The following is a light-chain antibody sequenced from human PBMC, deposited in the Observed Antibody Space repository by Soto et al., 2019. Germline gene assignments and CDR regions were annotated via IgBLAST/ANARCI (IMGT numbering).Light chain of an antibody. J-gene: IGLJ2*01. CDR2: DVS. Sequence: QSALTQPRSVSGSPGQSVTISCTGTSSDVGGYNYVSWYQQHPGKAPKLMIYDVSKRPSGVPDRFSGSKSGNTASLTISGLQAEDEADYYCCSYADSVLVFGGGTKLTVL. CDR3: CSYADSVLV. V-gene: IGLV2-11*01. CDR1: SSDVGGYNY.